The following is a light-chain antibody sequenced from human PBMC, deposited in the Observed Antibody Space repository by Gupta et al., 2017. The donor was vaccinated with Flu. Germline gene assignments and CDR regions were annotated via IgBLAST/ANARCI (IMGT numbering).Light chain of an antibody. CDR2: EVS. J-gene: IGLJ3*02. V-gene: IGLV2-14*01. Sequence: QPALTQPASVYGSPGPSITSSCTGPSSDVGGNNYVSWYQQHPGKAPKLMIYEVSKRSAGVASRFSGSKSGNTASLTISGHEEEEEDDYYYVSDTSSSNWVFGGGTKLTVL. CDR3: VSDTSSSNWV. CDR1: SSDVGGNNY.